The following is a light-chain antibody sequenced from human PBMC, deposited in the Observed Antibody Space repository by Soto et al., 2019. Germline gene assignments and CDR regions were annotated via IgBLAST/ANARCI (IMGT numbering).Light chain of an antibody. Sequence: DIQMTQSPSSLPASIGDRVTITCQASQDISNYLNWYQQKPGKAPKLLISDASNLETGVPSRFSGSASGTYFTFTITGLQPEDFATYYCQQYDNLPLTFDRGTAVEISFGGGTRVELK. CDR3: QQYDNLPLTFDRGTAVEIS. J-gene: IGKJ4*01. CDR2: DAS. V-gene: IGKV1-33*01. CDR1: QDISNY.